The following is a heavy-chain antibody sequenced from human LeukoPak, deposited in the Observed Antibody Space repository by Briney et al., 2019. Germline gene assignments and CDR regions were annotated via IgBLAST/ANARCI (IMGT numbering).Heavy chain of an antibody. CDR3: TRYNNDHFDY. D-gene: IGHD1-14*01. Sequence: GESLRLSCAGSGFTFGGYGMHWFRQTPGKGLEWVAVIAYDGSRTFYADSVKGRFTISRDNSKNTMSVQMDDLRAEDTAVYYCTRYNNDHFDYWGQGTLVTVSS. CDR1: GFTFGGYG. J-gene: IGHJ4*02. CDR2: IAYDGSRT. V-gene: IGHV3-33*01.